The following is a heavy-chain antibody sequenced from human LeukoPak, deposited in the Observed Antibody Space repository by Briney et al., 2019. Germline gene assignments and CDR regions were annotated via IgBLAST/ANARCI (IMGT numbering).Heavy chain of an antibody. CDR1: GFTFSDYF. CDR2: INDRGTYI. D-gene: IGHD1-1*01. J-gene: IGHJ4*02. CDR3: ARSGREATEIDY. Sequence: GGSLRPSCAASGFTFSDYFMSWVRQAPGKGLEWLSYINDRGTYIDYAESLKGRITISRDNAQNSLYLQMNSLRVEDTAVYYCARSGREATEIDYWGQGTLVTVSS. V-gene: IGHV3-11*06.